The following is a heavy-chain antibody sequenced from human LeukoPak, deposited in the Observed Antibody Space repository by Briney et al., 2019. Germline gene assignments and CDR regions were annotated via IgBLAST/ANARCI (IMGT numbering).Heavy chain of an antibody. CDR3: AATCYYDISGYYEDY. CDR2: ISGSSGGSTTI. Sequence: PGGSLRLSCVASGFTFSRYNMNWVRQAPGKGLEWVSYISGSSGGSTTIYYADSVKGRFTISRDNAKNSLYLQMNSLRDEDTAVYYCAATCYYDISGYYEDYWGQGTLVTVSS. D-gene: IGHD3-22*01. V-gene: IGHV3-48*02. J-gene: IGHJ4*02. CDR1: GFTFSRYN.